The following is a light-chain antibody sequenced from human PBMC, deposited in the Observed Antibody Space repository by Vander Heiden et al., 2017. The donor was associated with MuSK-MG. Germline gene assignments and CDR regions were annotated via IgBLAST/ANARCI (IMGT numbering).Light chain of an antibody. CDR3: CSCAGSSTCV. CDR1: SSDVGSYNL. Sequence: QSALTQPASVSGSPGQSSTISCTGTSSDVGSYNLVSWYQQHPGKAPKLMIDEVSKRPSGVSNRFSGSKSSNTASLTISGLQAEDDADYYCCSCAGSSTCVFRGGTQVT. V-gene: IGLV2-23*02. CDR2: EVS. J-gene: IGLJ2*01.